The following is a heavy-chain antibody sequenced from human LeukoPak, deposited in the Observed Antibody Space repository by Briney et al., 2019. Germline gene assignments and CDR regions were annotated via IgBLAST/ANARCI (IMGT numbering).Heavy chain of an antibody. CDR2: INQNGDAT. J-gene: IGHJ3*01. V-gene: IGHV3-23*01. CDR3: AKASIGGSAYDV. Sequence: GGSLRLACAASGFTFRSYTMGWVRQAPGKGLDWVSDINQNGDATYYADSVRGRFTISRDNSRSTLYLQMSSLRDDDTALYYCAKASIGGSAYDVWGQGTMVTVSS. CDR1: GFTFRSYT. D-gene: IGHD1-14*01.